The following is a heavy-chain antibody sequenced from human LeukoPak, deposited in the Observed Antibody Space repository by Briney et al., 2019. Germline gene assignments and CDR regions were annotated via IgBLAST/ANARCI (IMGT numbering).Heavy chain of an antibody. CDR2: ISPSRTYT. CDR3: ARVAYTYVFDF. CDR1: GFSFSLYG. Sequence: GGSLRLSCAASGFSFSLYGMNWVRQAPGKGLEWVASISPSRTYTFYGDAVKGRFTISRDDTTNSVHLQMTSLGPEDTAVYYCARVAYTYVFDFWGQGTLLTVSS. J-gene: IGHJ4*02. D-gene: IGHD3-16*01. V-gene: IGHV3-21*01.